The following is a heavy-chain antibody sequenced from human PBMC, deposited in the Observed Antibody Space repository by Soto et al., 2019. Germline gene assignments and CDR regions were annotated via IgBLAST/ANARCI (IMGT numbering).Heavy chain of an antibody. CDR2: INEDGSQK. J-gene: IGHJ4*02. Sequence: GSLRLSCAASGFTFSSYAMTWVRQAPGKGLEWVALINEDGSQKYYVGSVKGRFIISRDNAKDSVYMQMDSLRAGDTAVYFCARVGRYGWDFDHWGQGTLVTVSS. CDR1: GFTFSSYA. V-gene: IGHV3-7*01. D-gene: IGHD5-18*01. CDR3: ARVGRYGWDFDH.